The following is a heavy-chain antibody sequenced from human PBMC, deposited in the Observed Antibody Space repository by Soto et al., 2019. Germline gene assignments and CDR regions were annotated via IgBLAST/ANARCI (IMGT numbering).Heavy chain of an antibody. Sequence: QVPLVQSGAGVKKPGASVKVFCKAFCYTFTRYGISWVRQAPGQGLEGMGWNRAFKGKKNHAQKLQGRVTMTTDTSTSTAYMELRSLRSDDTAVYYCASYLGGYDYVWGSYRGPPLYSYYGMDVWGQGTTVTVSS. CDR2: NRAFKGKK. V-gene: IGHV1-18*01. CDR1: CYTFTRYG. J-gene: IGHJ6*02. CDR3: ASYLGGYDYVWGSYRGPPLYSYYGMDV. D-gene: IGHD3-16*02.